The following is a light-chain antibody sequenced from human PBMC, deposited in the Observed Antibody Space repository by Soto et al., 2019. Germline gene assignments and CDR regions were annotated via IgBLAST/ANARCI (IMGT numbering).Light chain of an antibody. CDR3: QQYGTSRGT. J-gene: IGKJ2*01. Sequence: IVLTQSPGTLYLSPGERATLSCRASQTVSSNYLAWYQQKPGQAPRLRIYGVSSRATDVPDRFSGSGSGTDFTLTISRLGPEDVAVYYCQQYGTSRGTFGQGTILEIK. V-gene: IGKV3-20*01. CDR1: QTVSSNY. CDR2: GVS.